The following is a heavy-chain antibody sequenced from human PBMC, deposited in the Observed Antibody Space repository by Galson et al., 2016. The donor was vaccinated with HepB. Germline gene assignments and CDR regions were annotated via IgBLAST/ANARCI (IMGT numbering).Heavy chain of an antibody. CDR3: ARARDWGLPNHYFDS. V-gene: IGHV3-7*03. Sequence: SLRLSCAASGFTFSNRGMHWVRQAPGKGLEWVANINQDGSEKYYVDSVKGRFTISRDNAKNSLYLQMNSLRAEDTAVYYCARARDWGLPNHYFDSWGQGTLVTVSS. J-gene: IGHJ4*02. CDR1: GFTFSNRG. CDR2: INQDGSEK. D-gene: IGHD1-26*01.